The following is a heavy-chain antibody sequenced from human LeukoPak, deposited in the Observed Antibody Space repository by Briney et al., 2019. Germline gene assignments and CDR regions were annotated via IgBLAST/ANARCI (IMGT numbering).Heavy chain of an antibody. Sequence: GSLRLSCAASGLTVSTNYVTWIRQPPGKGLEWIGYIYYSGSTTYNPSLKSRVTISVDTSKNQFSLNLSSVTAADTAVYYCARSSVPYYYYNYSMDVWGNGTTVTVSS. CDR1: GLTVSTNY. CDR2: IYYSGST. D-gene: IGHD3-22*01. V-gene: IGHV4-59*02. CDR3: ARSSVPYYYYNYSMDV. J-gene: IGHJ6*03.